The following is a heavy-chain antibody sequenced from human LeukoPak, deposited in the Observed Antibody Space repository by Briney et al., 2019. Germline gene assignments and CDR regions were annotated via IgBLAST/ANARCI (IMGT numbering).Heavy chain of an antibody. D-gene: IGHD1-26*01. J-gene: IGHJ4*02. CDR3: TRALSEWELPIPGY. V-gene: IGHV1-69*06. CDR1: GGTFSSYA. Sequence: SVKVSCKASGGTFSSYAISWVRQAPGQGLEWMGGIIPIFGTANYAQKFQGRVTITADKSTSAAYMELSSLRSEDTAVYYCTRALSEWELPIPGYWGQGTLVTVSS. CDR2: IIPIFGTA.